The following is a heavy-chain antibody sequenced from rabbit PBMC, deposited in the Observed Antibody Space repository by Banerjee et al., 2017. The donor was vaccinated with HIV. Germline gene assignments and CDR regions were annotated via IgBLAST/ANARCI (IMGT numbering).Heavy chain of an antibody. D-gene: IGHD6-1*01. CDR1: GFDFSSYW. CDR3: ARAGYAGYGYAPLYYFAL. J-gene: IGHJ4*01. Sequence: QLKETGGGLVQPGGSLTLSCKASGFDFSSYWMTWVRQAPGKGLEWIGAIYAGRGTTYYASWVNGRFTISSHNAQNTVSLQMNSLTAADTATYFCARAGYAGYGYAPLYYFALWGPGTLVTVS. CDR2: IYAGRGTT. V-gene: IGHV1S7*01.